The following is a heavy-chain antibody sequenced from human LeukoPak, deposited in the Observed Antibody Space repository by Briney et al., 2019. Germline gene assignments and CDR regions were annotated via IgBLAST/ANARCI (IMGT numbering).Heavy chain of an antibody. V-gene: IGHV3-30-3*01. CDR3: AKGGGGEVVVPSPQDY. Sequence: GKSLRLSCAASGFTFSSYAMHWVRQAPGKGLEWVAVISYDGSNKYYADSVKGRFTISRDNSKNTLYLQMNSLRAEDTAVYYCAKGGGGEVVVPSPQDYWGQGTLVTVSS. CDR1: GFTFSSYA. D-gene: IGHD2-2*01. J-gene: IGHJ4*02. CDR2: ISYDGSNK.